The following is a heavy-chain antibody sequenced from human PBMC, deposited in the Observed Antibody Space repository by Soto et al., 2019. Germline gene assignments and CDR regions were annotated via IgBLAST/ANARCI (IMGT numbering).Heavy chain of an antibody. V-gene: IGHV3-23*01. CDR3: AKGFGGTYGWYYFDY. CDR1: GFTFDSYA. Sequence: EVQLLESGGGSVQPGGSLRLSCAASGFTFDSYAMSWVRQAPGKGLEWGSTISAGGGSIYYADSVKGRFTISRDNSKNPLYLQMNSLRAEDTAVFYCAKGFGGTYGWYYFDYWGQGTLVTVSS. D-gene: IGHD1-26*01. CDR2: ISAGGGSI. J-gene: IGHJ4*02.